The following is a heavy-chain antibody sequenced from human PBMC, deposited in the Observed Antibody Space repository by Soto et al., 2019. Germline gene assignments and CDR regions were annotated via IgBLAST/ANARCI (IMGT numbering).Heavy chain of an antibody. V-gene: IGHV1-69*13. Sequence: SVKVSSKASGGTFSSYAISWVRQAPGQGLEWMGGIIPIFGTANYAQKFQGRVTITADESTSTAYMELSSLRSEDTAVYYCATYYDSSGYYYYYYGMDCWGQGTTVTVSS. D-gene: IGHD3-22*01. J-gene: IGHJ6*02. CDR1: GGTFSSYA. CDR3: ATYYDSSGYYYYYYGMDC. CDR2: IIPIFGTA.